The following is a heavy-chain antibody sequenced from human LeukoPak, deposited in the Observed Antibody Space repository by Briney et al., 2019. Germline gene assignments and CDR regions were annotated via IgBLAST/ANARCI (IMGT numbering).Heavy chain of an antibody. V-gene: IGHV4-30-4*01. D-gene: IGHD3-22*01. CDR2: IYYSGST. CDR1: GGSISSGDYY. J-gene: IGHJ5*02. Sequence: SQTLSLTCTVSGGSISSGDYYWSWIRQPPGKGLEWIGYIYYSGSTYYNPSLKSRVTISVDTSNNQFSLKLSSVTAADTAVYYCARVLLSSGYSTWGQGTLVTVSS. CDR3: ARVLLSSGYST.